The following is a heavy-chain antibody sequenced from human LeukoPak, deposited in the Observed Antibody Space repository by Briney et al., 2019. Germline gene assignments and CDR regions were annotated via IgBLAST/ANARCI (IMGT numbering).Heavy chain of an antibody. CDR2: MNPNSGNT. Sequence: PVASVKVSCKASGYTFTSYDINWVRQATGQGLEWMGWMNPNSGNTGYAQKFQGRVTMTSNTSISTAYMEVSSLRSEDTAVYYCATYIGGDNYYYYYYMDVWGKGTTVTVSS. V-gene: IGHV1-8*01. J-gene: IGHJ6*03. CDR1: GYTFTSYD. CDR3: ATYIGGDNYYYYYYMDV. D-gene: IGHD2-21*02.